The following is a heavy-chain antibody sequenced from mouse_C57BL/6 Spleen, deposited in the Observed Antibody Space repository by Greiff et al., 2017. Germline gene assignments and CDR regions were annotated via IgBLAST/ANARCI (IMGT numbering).Heavy chain of an antibody. J-gene: IGHJ4*01. CDR3: ARHSTTHAMDY. CDR1: GFTFSSYG. D-gene: IGHD2-1*01. Sequence: DVQLVESGGDLVKPGGSLKLSCAASGFTFSSYGMSWVRQTPDKRLEWVATISSGGSYTYYPDSVKGRFTISRDNAKNTLYLQMSSLKSEDTAMYYCARHSTTHAMDYWGQGTSVTVSS. V-gene: IGHV5-6*01. CDR2: ISSGGSYT.